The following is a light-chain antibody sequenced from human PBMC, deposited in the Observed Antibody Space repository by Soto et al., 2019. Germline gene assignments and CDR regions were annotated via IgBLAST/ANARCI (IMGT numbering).Light chain of an antibody. J-gene: IGLJ1*01. Sequence: QSALTQPASVSGSPGQSITISCTGTTSDVGRYNYVSWYQQHPGKAPKLIIYDVSNRPSGVSNRFSGSKSGNTASLTISGHQAEDEAYYYCTSYTSSSTYVFGTGTKVTVL. CDR3: TSYTSSSTYV. CDR2: DVS. V-gene: IGLV2-14*01. CDR1: TSDVGRYNY.